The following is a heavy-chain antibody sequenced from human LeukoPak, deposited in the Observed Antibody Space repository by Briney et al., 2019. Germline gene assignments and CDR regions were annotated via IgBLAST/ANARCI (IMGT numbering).Heavy chain of an antibody. J-gene: IGHJ5*02. CDR2: INHSGST. Sequence: PSETLSLTCAVYGGSFSGYYWSWIRQPPGKGLEWIGEINHSGSTNYNPSLKSRVTISVDTSKNQFSLKLSSVTAADTAVYYCARHLRVWFGGKNWFDPWGQGTLVTVSS. CDR3: ARHLRVWFGGKNWFDP. V-gene: IGHV4-34*01. D-gene: IGHD3-10*01. CDR1: GGSFSGYY.